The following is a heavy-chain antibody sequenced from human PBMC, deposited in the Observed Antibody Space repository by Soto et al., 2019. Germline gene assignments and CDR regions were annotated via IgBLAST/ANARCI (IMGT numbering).Heavy chain of an antibody. CDR1: GYTFSGYY. Sequence: QVQLVQSGAEVKKAGASVKVSCKASGYTFSGYYMYWVRQAPGQGLEWMGWINPNSGGTKYAQKFQGRVTMTRDTSINTAYMELSGLRSDDTAVYYCARVKATGWALVHFDYWGQGTLVTVSS. CDR3: ARVKATGWALVHFDY. CDR2: INPNSGGT. J-gene: IGHJ4*02. D-gene: IGHD1-26*01. V-gene: IGHV1-2*02.